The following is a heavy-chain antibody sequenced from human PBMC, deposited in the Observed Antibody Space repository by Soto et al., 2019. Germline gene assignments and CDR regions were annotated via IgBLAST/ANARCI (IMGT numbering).Heavy chain of an antibody. J-gene: IGHJ6*02. CDR1: GYTFTSYG. Sequence: GASVKVSCKASGYTFTSYGISWVRQAPGQGLEWMGWISAYNGNTNYAQKLQGRVTMTTDTSTSTAYMELRSLRSDDTAVYYCARDSGPGTIFGVVIDYYYYYCMDVWGQGXTVTV. CDR3: ARDSGPGTIFGVVIDYYYYYCMDV. D-gene: IGHD3-3*01. V-gene: IGHV1-18*01. CDR2: ISAYNGNT.